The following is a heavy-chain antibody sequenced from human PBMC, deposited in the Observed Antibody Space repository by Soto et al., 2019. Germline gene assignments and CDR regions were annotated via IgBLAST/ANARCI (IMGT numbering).Heavy chain of an antibody. CDR3: AKAGDRYYFDY. CDR2: ISGGGGST. Sequence: EVQLLESGGGLVQPGGSLRLSRAASRFTFSNYAMSWVRQPPGKGLEWVSAISGGGGSTYYADSVKGRFTISRDNSKNTLYLQMNSLRAEDTAVYYCAKAGDRYYFDYWGQGTLVTVSS. D-gene: IGHD2-21*02. CDR1: RFTFSNYA. V-gene: IGHV3-23*01. J-gene: IGHJ4*02.